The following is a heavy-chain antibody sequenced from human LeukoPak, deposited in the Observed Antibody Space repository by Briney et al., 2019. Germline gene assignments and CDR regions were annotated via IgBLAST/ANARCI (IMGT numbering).Heavy chain of an antibody. Sequence: GGSLRLSCVGSGFTFRSHAMSWVRQAPEKGLEFVSGIYENGGTTYYADSVKGRFSISRDNSKNTLYLQMDSLRGEDTAVYYCATSYDYVWGSYRYTGYLDYWGQGTLVTVSS. CDR1: GFTFRSHA. CDR2: IYENGGTT. V-gene: IGHV3-23*01. D-gene: IGHD3-16*02. J-gene: IGHJ4*02. CDR3: ATSYDYVWGSYRYTGYLDY.